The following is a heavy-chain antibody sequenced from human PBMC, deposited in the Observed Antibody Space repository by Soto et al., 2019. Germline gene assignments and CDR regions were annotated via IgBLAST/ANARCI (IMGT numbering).Heavy chain of an antibody. CDR1: GGSFSGYY. CDR2: INHSGTI. J-gene: IGHJ6*02. Sequence: PSETLSLTCAVYGGSFSGYYWTWIRQPPGKGLEWIGEINHSGTINFNPSLKSRVTISVDTSKSQFSLKLSSVTAADTAVYYCARGYDSSSWLYYYYYYGMDVWGQGTTVSVSS. CDR3: ARGYDSSSWLYYYYYYGMDV. V-gene: IGHV4-34*01. D-gene: IGHD6-13*01.